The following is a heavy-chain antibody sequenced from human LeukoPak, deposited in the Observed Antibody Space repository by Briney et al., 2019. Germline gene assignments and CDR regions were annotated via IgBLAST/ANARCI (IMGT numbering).Heavy chain of an antibody. V-gene: IGHV3-7*01. J-gene: IGHJ5*02. CDR1: GFTFSSYW. D-gene: IGHD3-22*01. CDR2: IKQDGSEK. Sequence: GGSLRLSCAASGFTFSSYWMSWVRQAPGKGLEWVANIKQDGSEKYYVGSVKGRFTISRDNAKNSLYLQMNSLRAEDTAVYYCARDRSSSGYYESNWFDPWGQGTLVTVSS. CDR3: ARDRSSSGYYESNWFDP.